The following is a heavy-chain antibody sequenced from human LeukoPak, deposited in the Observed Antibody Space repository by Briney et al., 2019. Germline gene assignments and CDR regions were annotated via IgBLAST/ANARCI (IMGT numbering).Heavy chain of an antibody. CDR1: GFTFSSYS. Sequence: TGGSLRLSCAASGFTFSSYSMNWVRQAPGKGLEWVSSISSSSSYIYYADSVKGRFTISRDNAKNSLYLQMNSLRAEDTAVYYCATKLRYFDWLLDYWGQGTLVTVSS. V-gene: IGHV3-21*01. CDR2: ISSSSSYI. J-gene: IGHJ4*02. D-gene: IGHD3-9*01. CDR3: ATKLRYFDWLLDY.